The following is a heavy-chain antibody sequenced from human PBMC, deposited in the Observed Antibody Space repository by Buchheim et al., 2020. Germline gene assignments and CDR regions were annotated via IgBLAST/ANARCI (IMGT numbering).Heavy chain of an antibody. Sequence: QVQLVQSGAEVKKPGASVKVSCKASGYTFTSYAMHWVRQAPGQRLEWMGWINAGNGNTKYPQKFQGRVTITRDTSASTAYMELSSLRSEDTAVYYCARAGIVGAPKRLGYWGQGTL. CDR2: INAGNGNT. D-gene: IGHD1-26*01. V-gene: IGHV1-3*01. CDR1: GYTFTSYA. J-gene: IGHJ4*02. CDR3: ARAGIVGAPKRLGY.